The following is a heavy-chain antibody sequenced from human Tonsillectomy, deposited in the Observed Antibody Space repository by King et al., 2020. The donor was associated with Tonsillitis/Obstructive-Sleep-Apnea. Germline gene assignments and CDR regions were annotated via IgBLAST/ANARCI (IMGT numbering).Heavy chain of an antibody. Sequence: VQLVESGGGLVQPGGSLRLSCAASGFTFSSYAMSWVRQAPGQGLEWVSVLSGSGGSTYYADSVTGRFTLSRDNSKNTLYLQMSSLRAEDTAVYYCAKEPPPRDVLSGPLDYWGQGTLVTVSS. CDR3: AKEPPPRDVLSGPLDY. V-gene: IGHV3-23*04. J-gene: IGHJ4*02. D-gene: IGHD3-9*01. CDR2: LSGSGGST. CDR1: GFTFSSYA.